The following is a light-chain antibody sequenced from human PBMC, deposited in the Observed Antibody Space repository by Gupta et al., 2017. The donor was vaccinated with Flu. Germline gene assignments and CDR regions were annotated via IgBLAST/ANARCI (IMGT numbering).Light chain of an antibody. J-gene: IGLJ3*02. CDR1: SSDVGGYNY. V-gene: IGLV2-11*01. CDR2: DVS. CDR3: CSYAGSYTLV. Sequence: SVTISCTGTSSDVGGYNYVSWYQQHPAKAHKLMIYDVSKRPSGVPDRFSGSKSGNTASLTISGLQAEDEADYYCCSYAGSYTLVFGGGTKLTVL.